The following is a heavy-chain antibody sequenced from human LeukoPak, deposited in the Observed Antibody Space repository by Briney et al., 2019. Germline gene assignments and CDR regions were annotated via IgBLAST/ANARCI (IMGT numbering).Heavy chain of an antibody. CDR1: GGSFSGYY. CDR3: ARDTGSGSYYSGYFDY. Sequence: SETLSLTCAVYGGSFSGYYWSWIRQPPGKGLEWIGEINHSGSTNCNPSLKSRVTISVDTSKNQFSLKLSSVTAADTAVYYCARDTGSGSYYSGYFDYWGQGTLVTVSS. J-gene: IGHJ4*02. CDR2: INHSGST. D-gene: IGHD3-10*01. V-gene: IGHV4-34*01.